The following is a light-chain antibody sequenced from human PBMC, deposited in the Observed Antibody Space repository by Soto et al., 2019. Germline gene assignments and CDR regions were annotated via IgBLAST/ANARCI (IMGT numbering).Light chain of an antibody. CDR2: GAS. J-gene: IGKJ5*01. CDR1: QTVRNNY. CDR3: QHYGNSPLT. Sequence: EIVFIQSPGNPSFSPGERGTPSCAASQTVRNNYLAWYQQKPGQAPRLLVYGASSRATGIPERFSGSVSETDFTLSISRLEPEDFAVYYCQHYGNSPLTFGQGTRLEIK. V-gene: IGKV3-20*01.